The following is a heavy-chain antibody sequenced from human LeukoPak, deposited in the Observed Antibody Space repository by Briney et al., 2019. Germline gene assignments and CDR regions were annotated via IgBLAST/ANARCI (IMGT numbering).Heavy chain of an antibody. D-gene: IGHD3/OR15-3a*01. Sequence: GGSLRLSCAASGFTFSSYWMHWVRQAPGKGLVWVSRIYTGATYYADSVKGRFTISRDNAKNTLYLQLNSLRAEDTAVYYCVRGGTGYGDFDYWGQGTLVTVSS. CDR2: IYTGAT. J-gene: IGHJ4*02. V-gene: IGHV3-74*01. CDR1: GFTFSSYW. CDR3: VRGGTGYGDFDY.